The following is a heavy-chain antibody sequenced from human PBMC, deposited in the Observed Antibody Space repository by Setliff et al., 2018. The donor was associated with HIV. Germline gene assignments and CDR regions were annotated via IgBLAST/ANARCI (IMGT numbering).Heavy chain of an antibody. D-gene: IGHD4-17*01. CDR1: GHIFSTYG. J-gene: IGHJ6*03. CDR2: IGASNGNT. Sequence: ASVKVSCKASGHIFSTYGISWVRQAPGQGLEWMGWIGASNGNTHYAQKVQGRVTLTTDTSTNTAYMELRSLRSDDAAVYYCAKTTPQPHYYYYVDVWGKGTTVTVSS. V-gene: IGHV1-18*01. CDR3: AKTTPQPHYYYYVDV.